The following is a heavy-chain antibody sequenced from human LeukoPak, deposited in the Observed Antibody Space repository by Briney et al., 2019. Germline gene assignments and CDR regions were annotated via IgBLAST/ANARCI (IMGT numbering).Heavy chain of an antibody. D-gene: IGHD1-26*01. Sequence: GGSLRLSCAASGFTVSSNYMSWVRQAPGKGLEWVSVIYSGGSTYYADSVKGRFTISRDNSKNTLYLQMNSLRAEDTAVYYCGRAAQRVGPNFDYWGRGPLVTVSS. V-gene: IGHV3-53*01. CDR2: IYSGGST. J-gene: IGHJ4*02. CDR3: GRAAQRVGPNFDY. CDR1: GFTVSSNY.